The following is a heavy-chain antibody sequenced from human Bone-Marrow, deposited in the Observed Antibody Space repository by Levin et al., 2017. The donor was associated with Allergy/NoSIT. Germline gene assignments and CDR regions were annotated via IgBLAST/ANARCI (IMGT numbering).Heavy chain of an antibody. CDR1: GFTFSSYW. CDR3: ASEEVQLRYFDWLLQGVYERVDYYYYYGMDV. V-gene: IGHV3-74*01. J-gene: IGHJ6*02. Sequence: GGSLRLSCAASGFTFSSYWMHWVRQAPGKGLVWVSRINSDGSSTSYADSVKGRFTISRDNAKNTLYLQMNSLRAEDTAVYYCASEEVQLRYFDWLLQGVYERVDYYYYYGMDVWGQGTTVTVSS. CDR2: INSDGSST. D-gene: IGHD3-9*01.